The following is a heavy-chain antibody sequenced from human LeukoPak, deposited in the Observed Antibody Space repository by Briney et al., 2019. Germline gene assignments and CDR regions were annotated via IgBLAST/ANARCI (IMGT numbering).Heavy chain of an antibody. CDR3: ARERFPVGYCSGGSCYSYYFDY. CDR2: ISSSSSYI. D-gene: IGHD2-15*01. V-gene: IGHV3-21*01. CDR1: GFTFSSYS. J-gene: IGHJ4*02. Sequence: GGSLRLSCAASGFTFSSYSMNWVRQAPGKGLEWVSSISSSSSYIYYADSVKGRFTISRDNAKNSLYLQMNSLRAEDTAVYYCARERFPVGYCSGGSCYSYYFDYWGQGTLVTVSS.